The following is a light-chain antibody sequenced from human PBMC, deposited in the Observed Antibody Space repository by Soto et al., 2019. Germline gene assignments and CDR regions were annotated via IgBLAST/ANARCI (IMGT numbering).Light chain of an antibody. CDR1: QSVSSN. V-gene: IGKV3-15*01. CDR3: QRIT. Sequence: EVVMTQYPATLSVYPGERATLSCRASQSVSSNLAWYQQKHGQAPRLLIYGASTRATGIPARFSGSGSGTEFTLTISSLQSEDFAVYYCQRITFGQGTRLEI. J-gene: IGKJ5*01. CDR2: GAS.